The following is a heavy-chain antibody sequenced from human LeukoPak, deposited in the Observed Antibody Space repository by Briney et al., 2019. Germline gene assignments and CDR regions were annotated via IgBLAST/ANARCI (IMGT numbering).Heavy chain of an antibody. J-gene: IGHJ4*02. CDR1: GYSFTSYW. D-gene: IGHD5-24*01. V-gene: IGHV5-51*01. CDR2: IYPGDSDT. Sequence: PGGSLKISCKGSGYSFTSYWIGWVRQTPGKGLEWMGIIYPGDSDTRYSPSFQGQVTISADKAISTAYLQWSSLKASDTAMYYCARIRRGGYNSLDYWGQGTLVTVSS. CDR3: ARIRRGGYNSLDY.